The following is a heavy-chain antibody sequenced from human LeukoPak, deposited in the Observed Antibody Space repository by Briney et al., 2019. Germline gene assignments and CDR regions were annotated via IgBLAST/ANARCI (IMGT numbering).Heavy chain of an antibody. CDR1: GGSISSYY. J-gene: IGHJ4*02. Sequence: SETLSLTCTVSGGSISSYYWSWIRQPPGKWMEWIGYIYYSGSTNYNPSLKSRVTISVDTSKNQFSLKLSSVTAADTAVYYCARGTAARRVYYFDYWGQGTLVTVSS. V-gene: IGHV4-59*01. D-gene: IGHD6-6*01. CDR3: ARGTAARRVYYFDY. CDR2: IYYSGST.